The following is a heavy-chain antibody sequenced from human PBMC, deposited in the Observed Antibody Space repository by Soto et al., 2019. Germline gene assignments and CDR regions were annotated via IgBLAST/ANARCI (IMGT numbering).Heavy chain of an antibody. CDR2: ISGSGGST. CDR1: GFTFSSYA. Sequence: GGSLRLSCAASGFTFSSYAMSWVRQAPGKGLEWVSAISGSGGSTYYADSVKGRFTISRDNSKNTLYLQMNSLRAEDTAVYYCAKDILMVYAVGARLVTNPFDYWGQGTLVTVSS. V-gene: IGHV3-23*01. J-gene: IGHJ4*02. CDR3: AKDILMVYAVGARLVTNPFDY. D-gene: IGHD2-8*01.